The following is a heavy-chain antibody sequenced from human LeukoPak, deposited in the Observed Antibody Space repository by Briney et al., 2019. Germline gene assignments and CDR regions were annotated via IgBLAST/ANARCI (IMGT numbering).Heavy chain of an antibody. CDR3: ARSKDGYNFLGY. Sequence: SETLSLTCTLSGDSTSSGFSYWSWIRQHPGKGLEWIGHSDYSGSTYYNPSLKSRITISVDTSKNQFSLKLSSVTAADTAVYFCARSKDGYNFLGYWGEGSLVTVSS. V-gene: IGHV4-31*03. D-gene: IGHD5-24*01. CDR1: GDSTSSGFSY. CDR2: SDYSGST. J-gene: IGHJ4*02.